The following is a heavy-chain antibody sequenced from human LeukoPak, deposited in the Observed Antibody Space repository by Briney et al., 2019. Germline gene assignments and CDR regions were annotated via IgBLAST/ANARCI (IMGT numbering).Heavy chain of an antibody. CDR2: ISSSSSYI. D-gene: IGHD3-10*01. J-gene: IGHJ6*03. V-gene: IGHV3-21*01. CDR3: ARSELGYNYYYMDV. Sequence: GGSLRLSCAASGFTFSSYNTNWVRQAPGKGLEWVSSISSSSSYIYYADSVKGRFTISRDNAKKSLYLQMNSLRAEDTAVYYCARSELGYNYYYMDVWGKGTTVTISS. CDR1: GFTFSSYN.